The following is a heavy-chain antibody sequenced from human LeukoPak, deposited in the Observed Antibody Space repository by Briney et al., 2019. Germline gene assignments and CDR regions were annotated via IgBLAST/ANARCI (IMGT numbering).Heavy chain of an antibody. Sequence: ASVKVSCKASGGTFSSYAISWVRQAPGQGLEWMGGIIPIFGTANYAQKFQGRVTITTDEPTSTAYMELSSLRSEDTAVYYCAIHSSGWGRVYWGQGTLVTVSS. CDR3: AIHSSGWGRVY. J-gene: IGHJ4*02. D-gene: IGHD6-19*01. CDR1: GGTFSSYA. CDR2: IIPIFGTA. V-gene: IGHV1-69*05.